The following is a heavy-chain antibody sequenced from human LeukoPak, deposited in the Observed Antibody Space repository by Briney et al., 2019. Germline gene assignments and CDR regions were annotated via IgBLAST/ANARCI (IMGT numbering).Heavy chain of an antibody. CDR3: ARPQTYYYDSSGYHAFDI. CDR1: GYTFTGYY. J-gene: IGHJ3*02. CDR2: INPNSGGT. V-gene: IGHV1-2*02. Sequence: ASVKVSCKASGYTFTGYYMHWVRQAHGQGLEWMGWINPNSGGTNYAQKFQGRVTMTRDTSISTAYMELSRLRSDDTAVYYCARPQTYYYDSSGYHAFDIWGQGTMVTVSS. D-gene: IGHD3-22*01.